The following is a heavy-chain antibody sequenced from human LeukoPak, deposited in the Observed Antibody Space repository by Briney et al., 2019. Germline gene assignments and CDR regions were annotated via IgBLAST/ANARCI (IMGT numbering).Heavy chain of an antibody. V-gene: IGHV3-33*01. D-gene: IGHD3-10*01. CDR2: IWYDGSNK. CDR3: ARVRVRGVMVYYYGMDV. Sequence: GRSLRLSCAASGFTFSSYGMHGVRQAPGKGLEWGAIIWYDGSNKYYADSVRGRFTISRDNSKNTLYLQMNSLRAEDTAVYYCARVRVRGVMVYYYGMDVWGKGTTVTVSS. J-gene: IGHJ6*04. CDR1: GFTFSSYG.